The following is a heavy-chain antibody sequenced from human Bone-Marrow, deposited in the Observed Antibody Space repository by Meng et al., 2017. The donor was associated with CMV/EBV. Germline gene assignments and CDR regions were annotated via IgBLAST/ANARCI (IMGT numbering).Heavy chain of an antibody. V-gene: IGHV3-48*03. J-gene: IGHJ4*02. Sequence: GESLKISCAASGFTFSSYEMNWVRQAPGKGLEWVSYISSSGSTIYYADSVKGQFTISRDNAKNSLYLQMNSLRAEDTAVYYCAREGYDFWSGYHFLGYWGQGTLVTVSS. CDR2: ISSSGSTI. CDR3: AREGYDFWSGYHFLGY. D-gene: IGHD3-3*01. CDR1: GFTFSSYE.